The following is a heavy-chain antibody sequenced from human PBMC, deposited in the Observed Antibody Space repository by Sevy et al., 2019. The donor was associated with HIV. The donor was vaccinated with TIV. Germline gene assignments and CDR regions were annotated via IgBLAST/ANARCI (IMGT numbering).Heavy chain of an antibody. CDR2: IRSKGNSFAT. Sequence: GGSLRLSCAASGFAFRGSAIHWVRQASGKELEWIGRIRSKGNSFATDYVPSVEGRFTISRDDSKKTAYLQMISLKIDDTAVYYCVDHVGDTVMAIFDYWGQGTLVTVSS. J-gene: IGHJ4*02. CDR1: GFAFRGSA. D-gene: IGHD1-26*01. V-gene: IGHV3-73*01. CDR3: VDHVGDTVMAIFDY.